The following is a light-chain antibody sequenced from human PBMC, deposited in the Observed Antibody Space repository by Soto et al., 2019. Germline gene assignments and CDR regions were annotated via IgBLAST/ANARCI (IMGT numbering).Light chain of an antibody. CDR3: QQRSNWPPLFT. Sequence: ELMSTQTPATRTVSIGASATLSCRASQSVSSNLAWYQQKPGQAPRLLNYGASTRATGIPARFSGSGSGTEFTLTISTLQSEDFAVYYCQQRSNWPPLFTVGPGTKVEIK. CDR2: GAS. V-gene: IGKV3-15*01. J-gene: IGKJ3*01. CDR1: QSVSSN.